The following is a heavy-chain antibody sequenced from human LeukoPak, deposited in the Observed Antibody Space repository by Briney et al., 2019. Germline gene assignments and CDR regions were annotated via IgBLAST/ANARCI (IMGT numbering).Heavy chain of an antibody. CDR2: IYTSGST. Sequence: SETLSLTCTVSGGSISSYYWSWIRQPAGKGLEWIGRIYTSGSTNYNPSLKSRVTMSVDTSNNQFSLKLSSVTAADTAVYYCARDRGAMVRGPYYYYMDVWGKGTTVTVSS. CDR1: GGSISSYY. D-gene: IGHD3-10*01. J-gene: IGHJ6*03. CDR3: ARDRGAMVRGPYYYYMDV. V-gene: IGHV4-4*07.